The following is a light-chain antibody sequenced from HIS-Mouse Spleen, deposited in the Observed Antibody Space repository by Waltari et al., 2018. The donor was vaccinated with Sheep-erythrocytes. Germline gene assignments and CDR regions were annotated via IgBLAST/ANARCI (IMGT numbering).Light chain of an antibody. Sequence: AIQLTQSPSSLSASVGDRVTITCRASQGISSALAWYQQKPGKAPELLIYAASSLESGVPSRFSGSGSGTDFTLTISSLQPEDFATYYCQQFNNYPRTFGQGTKVEIK. J-gene: IGKJ1*01. V-gene: IGKV1D-13*01. CDR3: QQFNNYPRT. CDR1: QGISSA. CDR2: AAS.